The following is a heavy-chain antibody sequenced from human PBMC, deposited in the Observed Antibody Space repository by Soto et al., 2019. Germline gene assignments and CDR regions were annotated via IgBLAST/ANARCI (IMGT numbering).Heavy chain of an antibody. CDR3: ARAGTVGAVAGHLFDY. J-gene: IGHJ4*02. V-gene: IGHV6-1*01. CDR1: GDSVSSNSAA. CDR2: TYYRSKWYN. D-gene: IGHD6-19*01. Sequence: PSQTLSLTCAISGDSVSSNSAAWNWIRQSPSRGLEWLGRTYYRSKWYNDYAVSVKSRITINPDTSKNQFSLQLNSVTPEDTAVNYCARAGTVGAVAGHLFDYWGQGTLVTVSS.